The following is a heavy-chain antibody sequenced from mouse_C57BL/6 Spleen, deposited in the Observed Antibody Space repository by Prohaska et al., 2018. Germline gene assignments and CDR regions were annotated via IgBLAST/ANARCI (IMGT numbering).Heavy chain of an antibody. Sequence: SVKMSCKASGYTFTDYNMHWVKQRHVKSLEWIGYINPTNGGTSYNQKFKGKATMTVNKSTSTDYMERRSLTSEDSAVYYCARGNYDYDYAMDYWGQGTSVTVSS. CDR1: GYTFTDYN. CDR2: INPTNGGT. D-gene: IGHD2-4*01. V-gene: IGHV1-22*01. CDR3: ARGNYDYDYAMDY. J-gene: IGHJ4*01.